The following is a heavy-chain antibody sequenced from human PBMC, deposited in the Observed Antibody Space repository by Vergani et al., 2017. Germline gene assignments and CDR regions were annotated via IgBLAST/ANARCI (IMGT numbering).Heavy chain of an antibody. D-gene: IGHD1-1*01. J-gene: IGHJ4*02. Sequence: EVQLLESGGGLVQPGGSLRLSCAASGFTFSSYAMSWVRQAPGKGLEWVSAISGSGGSTYYEDSVKGRFTISRDNSKKTLYLQMNSLRAEDTAVYYCAKRAVGQMRFERVDYWGQGTLVTVSS. CDR3: AKRAVGQMRFERVDY. CDR2: ISGSGGST. CDR1: GFTFSSYA. V-gene: IGHV3-23*01.